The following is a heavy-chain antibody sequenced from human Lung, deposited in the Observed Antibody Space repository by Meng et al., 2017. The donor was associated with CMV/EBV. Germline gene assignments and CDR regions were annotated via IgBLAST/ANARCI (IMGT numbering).Heavy chain of an antibody. CDR3: ARLPQTITRDYWGYQFDY. CDR2: IKQDESEK. J-gene: IGHJ4*02. V-gene: IGHV3-7*01. CDR1: GFTFSSYW. Sequence: GGSXRLXXAASGFTFSSYWMSWVRQAPGKGLEWVANIKQDESEKYYVDSVKGRFTISRDNAKNSLYLQLNTLRADDTAVYYCARLPQTITRDYWGYQFDYWXQGTXVTVAS. D-gene: IGHD7-27*01.